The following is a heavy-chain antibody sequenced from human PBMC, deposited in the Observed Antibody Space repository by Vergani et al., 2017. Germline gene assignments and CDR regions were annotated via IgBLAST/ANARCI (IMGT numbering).Heavy chain of an antibody. CDR2: TWYDGNNK. CDR1: GFTFNQYG. D-gene: IGHD2/OR15-2a*01. V-gene: IGHV3-33*06. CDR3: AKDHSRLSYYFEY. Sequence: QVQLVESGGGVVQPGRSLRLSCAASGFTFNQYGMHWVRQAPGKGLEWVAVTWYDGNNKQYADSVKGRFTISRDNSKNTLYLQMNSLRAEDTAVYYCAKDHSRLSYYFEYWGQGTLVTVSS. J-gene: IGHJ4*02.